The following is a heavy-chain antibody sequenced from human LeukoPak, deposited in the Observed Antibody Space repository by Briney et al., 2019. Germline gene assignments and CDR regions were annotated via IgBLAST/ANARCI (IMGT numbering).Heavy chain of an antibody. D-gene: IGHD1-1*01. CDR3: ARHLERAFDL. CDR2: IWYDGSNK. CDR1: GFTFSSYG. J-gene: IGHJ3*01. Sequence: GRSLRLSSTASGFTFSSYGVRCVRQAPGKGLEWVAVIWYDGSNKYYAASVKGRFTISRDDSKNTLYLQINSLRAEDTAVYYCARHLERAFDLWGQGTMVTVSS. V-gene: IGHV3-33*01.